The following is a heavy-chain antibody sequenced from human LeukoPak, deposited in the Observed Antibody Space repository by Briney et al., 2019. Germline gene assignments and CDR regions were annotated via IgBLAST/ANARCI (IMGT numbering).Heavy chain of an antibody. CDR3: ARDGWELLRDLGPLNY. D-gene: IGHD1-26*01. J-gene: IGHJ4*02. Sequence: GGSLRLSCAASGFTFSTYGMHWVRQAPGKGLEWVAVIWNDGSNKYYADSVKGRFTISRDNSRNTLYLQMNSLGGEDTAVYYCARDGWELLRDLGPLNYRGQGTLVTVSS. V-gene: IGHV3-33*01. CDR2: IWNDGSNK. CDR1: GFTFSTYG.